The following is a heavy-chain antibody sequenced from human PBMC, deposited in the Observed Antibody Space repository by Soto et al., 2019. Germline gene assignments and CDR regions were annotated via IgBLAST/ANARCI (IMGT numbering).Heavy chain of an antibody. D-gene: IGHD3-9*01. J-gene: IGHJ3*02. Sequence: QLQQWGAGLLKPSETLSLTGVFSGGSFSTYYYTWIRRSPGRGLEWIGEINHSGNNNYSPSLKSRVTMSLDTSKNQFSLKLTSVTAADTAVYYCARGGSNDWQVAFDIWGQGTMVTVSS. V-gene: IGHV4-34*01. CDR1: GGSFSTYY. CDR2: INHSGNN. CDR3: ARGGSNDWQVAFDI.